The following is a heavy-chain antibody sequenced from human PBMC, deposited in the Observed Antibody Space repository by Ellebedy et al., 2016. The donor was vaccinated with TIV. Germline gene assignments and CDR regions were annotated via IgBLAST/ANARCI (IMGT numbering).Heavy chain of an antibody. CDR3: ARVQYYYGMDV. Sequence: LRLXCTVSGGSISSGGYYWSWIRQHPGKGLEWIGYIYYSGSTYYNPSLKSRVTISVDTSKNQFSLKLSSVTAADTAVYYCARVQYYYGMDVWGQGTTVTVSS. D-gene: IGHD1-1*01. CDR1: GGSISSGGYY. V-gene: IGHV4-31*03. J-gene: IGHJ6*02. CDR2: IYYSGST.